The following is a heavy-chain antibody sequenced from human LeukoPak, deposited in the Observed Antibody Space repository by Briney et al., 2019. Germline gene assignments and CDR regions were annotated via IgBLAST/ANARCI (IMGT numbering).Heavy chain of an antibody. J-gene: IGHJ4*02. D-gene: IGHD3-10*01. CDR2: IIPIFGTA. CDR3: ARGQLGEHFDY. Sequence: SVKVSCKASGYTFTSYAISWVRQAPGQGLEWMGGIIPIFGTANYAQKFQGRVTITADRSTSTAYMELRSLRSDDTAVYYCARGQLGEHFDYWDQGTLVTVSS. CDR1: GYTFTSYA. V-gene: IGHV1-69*06.